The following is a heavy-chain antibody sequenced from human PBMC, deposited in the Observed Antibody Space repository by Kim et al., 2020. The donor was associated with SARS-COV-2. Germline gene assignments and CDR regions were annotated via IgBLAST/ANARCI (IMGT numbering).Heavy chain of an antibody. V-gene: IGHV4-38-2*02. CDR1: GYSISSGYY. CDR3: ARADAATVYDILTGYYQKGTAIDY. D-gene: IGHD3-9*01. J-gene: IGHJ4*02. Sequence: SETLSLTCTVSGYSISSGYYWGWIRQPPGKGLEWIGSIYHSGSTYYNPSLKSRVTISVDTSKNQFSLKLSSVTAADTAVYYCARADAATVYDILTGYYQKGTAIDYWGQGTLVTVSS. CDR2: IYHSGST.